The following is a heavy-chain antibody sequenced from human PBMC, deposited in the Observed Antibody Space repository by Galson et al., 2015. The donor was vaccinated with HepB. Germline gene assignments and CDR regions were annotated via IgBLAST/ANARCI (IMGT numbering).Heavy chain of an antibody. D-gene: IGHD3-22*01. CDR1: GFTFSNYA. CDR2: ISYDGSNK. CDR3: ARGRDSSGYYVDY. V-gene: IGHV3-30-3*01. Sequence: SLRLSCAASGFTFSNYAIHWGRQAPGKGLEWVAVISYDGSNKFYADSVKGRFTISRDNSKNTLYLQMNSLRAEDTAVYYCARGRDSSGYYVDYWGQGTLVTVSS. J-gene: IGHJ4*02.